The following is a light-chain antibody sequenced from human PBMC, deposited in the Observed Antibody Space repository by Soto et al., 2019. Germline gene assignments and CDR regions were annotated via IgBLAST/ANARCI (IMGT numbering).Light chain of an antibody. CDR1: QSISSW. CDR3: QQYNSYST. V-gene: IGKV1-5*01. Sequence: DIQMTQSPSTLYASVGDRVTITCRASQSISSWLAWYQQKPGKSPKLLIYDDSSLESGVPSRFSGSGSGTEFTLTISSLQPDDFATYYCQQYNSYSTFGQGTKVDIK. CDR2: DDS. J-gene: IGKJ1*01.